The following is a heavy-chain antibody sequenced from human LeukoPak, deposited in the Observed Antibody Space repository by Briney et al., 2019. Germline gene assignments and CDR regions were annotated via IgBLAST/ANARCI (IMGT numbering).Heavy chain of an antibody. D-gene: IGHD4-17*01. V-gene: IGHV3-53*01. CDR3: ARGYYGASGD. J-gene: IGHJ4*02. CDR2: IYSGGTT. Sequence: GGSLRLSCAASGFTVSSNYMNWVRQAPGKGLEWVSVIYSGGTTYYADSVKGRFTISRDNSKNTLYLQMNSLRAEDTAVYYCARGYYGASGDWGQGTLVTVSS. CDR1: GFTVSSNY.